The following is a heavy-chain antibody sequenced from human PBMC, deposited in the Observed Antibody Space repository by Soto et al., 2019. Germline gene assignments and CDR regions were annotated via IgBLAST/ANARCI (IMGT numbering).Heavy chain of an antibody. CDR2: ISYDGSNK. D-gene: IGHD2-15*01. Sequence: QVQLVESGGGVVQPGRSLRLSCAASGFTFSSYDMHWVRQAPGKGLEWVAVISYDGSNKYYADSVKGRFTISRDNSKNTLYLQMNSLRAEDTAVYYCAKDRRKVVVAAPFDYWGQGTLVTVSS. CDR1: GFTFSSYD. CDR3: AKDRRKVVVAAPFDY. V-gene: IGHV3-30*18. J-gene: IGHJ4*02.